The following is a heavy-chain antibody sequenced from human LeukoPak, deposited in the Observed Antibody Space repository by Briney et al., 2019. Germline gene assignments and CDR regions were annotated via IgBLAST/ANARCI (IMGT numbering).Heavy chain of an antibody. V-gene: IGHV5-51*01. CDR1: GYSFSSYW. CDR2: IYPGDSDT. J-gene: IGHJ6*02. Sequence: GESPIISCKGSGYSFSSYWIGWVRQMPGKGLEWMGIIYPGDSDTRYSPSFQGQVTISADKSITTAYLGWSRLKASDTAIYYCARHGGSGSYYYFYGLDAWGQGTTVTVSS. CDR3: ARHGGSGSYYYFYGLDA. D-gene: IGHD1-26*01.